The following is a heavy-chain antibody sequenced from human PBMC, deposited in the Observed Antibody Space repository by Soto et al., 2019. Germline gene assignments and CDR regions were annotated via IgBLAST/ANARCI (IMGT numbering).Heavy chain of an antibody. CDR3: ARDQGGYIYYFGMDV. V-gene: IGHV1-18*01. D-gene: IGHD6-13*01. CDR1: GYTFTSYG. Sequence: VKVSCKASGYTFTSYGISWVRQAPGQGLEWMGWISAYNGNTNYAQKLQGRVTMTTDTSTSTAYMELRSLRSDDTAVYYCARDQGGYIYYFGMDVWGQGTTVTVSS. J-gene: IGHJ6*02. CDR2: ISAYNGNT.